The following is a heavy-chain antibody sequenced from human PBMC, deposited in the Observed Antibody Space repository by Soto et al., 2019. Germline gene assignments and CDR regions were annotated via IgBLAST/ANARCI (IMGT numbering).Heavy chain of an antibody. CDR2: TSADNGNT. D-gene: IGHD3-10*01. J-gene: IGHJ4*02. Sequence: QVQLVPYGAAVKKPGASVKVSCKASGYTFTSYGISWVRQSPGQGLEWMGWTSADNGNTNYAQKLQGRVTMTTDKSTSQSYLELRSVRSDDTSVYYFARDSGVGGDYWGQGTLVTVSS. CDR1: GYTFTSYG. CDR3: ARDSGVGGDY. V-gene: IGHV1-18*01.